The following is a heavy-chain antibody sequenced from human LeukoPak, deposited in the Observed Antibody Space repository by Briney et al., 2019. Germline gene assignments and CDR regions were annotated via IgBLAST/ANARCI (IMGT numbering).Heavy chain of an antibody. CDR3: ALNRGDY. CDR2: ISGSGDTT. CDR1: GFTFSSHA. Sequence: GGSLRLSCAASGFTFSSHAISWVRQAPGKGLEWVSAISGSGDTTYYADSVRGRFTISRDNSKSTQFLHMNSLRAEDTAVYYCALNRGDYWGQGTLVTVSS. J-gene: IGHJ4*02. D-gene: IGHD2/OR15-2a*01. V-gene: IGHV3-23*01.